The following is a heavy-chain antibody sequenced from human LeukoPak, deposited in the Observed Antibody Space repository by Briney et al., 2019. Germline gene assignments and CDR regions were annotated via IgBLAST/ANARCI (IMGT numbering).Heavy chain of an antibody. Sequence: GGSLRLSCAASGFNFDDYGMSWVRQGPGKGLEWVSGISWNGGSTGYGDSVKGRFTISRDNAKNSLYLQMNGLRAEDTALYYCARDFGVITFGGVIASPPAYWGQGTLVTVSS. D-gene: IGHD3-16*02. J-gene: IGHJ4*02. CDR3: ARDFGVITFGGVIASPPAY. V-gene: IGHV3-20*04. CDR1: GFNFDDYG. CDR2: ISWNGGST.